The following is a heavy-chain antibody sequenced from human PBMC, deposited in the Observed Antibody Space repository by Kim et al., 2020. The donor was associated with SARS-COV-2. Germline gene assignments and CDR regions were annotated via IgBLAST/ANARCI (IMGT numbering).Heavy chain of an antibody. J-gene: IGHJ6*02. V-gene: IGHV3-48*03. CDR3: ARSLYCSSTSCFYGMDV. CDR2: ISTSGSTI. CDR1: GFTFSTYE. D-gene: IGHD2-2*01. Sequence: GSLRLSCAASGFTFSTYEMNWVRQAPGKGLEWISYISTSGSTIYYADYVKGRFTISRDNAKSSLSLQMNSLRAEDTAVYYCARSLYCSSTSCFYGMDVWGQGTTVTVSS.